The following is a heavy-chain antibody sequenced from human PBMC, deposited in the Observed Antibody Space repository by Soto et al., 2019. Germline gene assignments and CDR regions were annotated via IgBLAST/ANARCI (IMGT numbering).Heavy chain of an antibody. Sequence: QITLKESGPTLVKPTQTLTLTCTFSGLSLSTTGVGVGWIRQPPGKALEWLALIYWDDDKRYSPSLKSRLTSTKDTSKNQVVLTMTNMDPVDTATYYCVQSRCGGDCLQSYSSHSYYGLDVWGQGTTVIVSS. CDR2: IYWDDDK. CDR1: GLSLSTTGVG. CDR3: VQSRCGGDCLQSYSSHSYYGLDV. V-gene: IGHV2-5*02. D-gene: IGHD2-21*02. J-gene: IGHJ6*02.